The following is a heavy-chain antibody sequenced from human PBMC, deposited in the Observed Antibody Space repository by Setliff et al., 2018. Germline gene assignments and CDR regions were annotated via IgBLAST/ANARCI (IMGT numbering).Heavy chain of an antibody. CDR3: AKELSMAYGND. D-gene: IGHD1-1*01. CDR1: GFTFSTYG. Sequence: PGGSLRLSCAASGFTFSTYGMHWVRQSPGKGLEWVAYIWYDGSNKYYVDSVKGRFTVSRDNSKDTLYLQMNSLRVDDTAIYYCAKELSMAYGNDWGLGTLVTVSS. CDR2: IWYDGSNK. V-gene: IGHV3-30*02. J-gene: IGHJ4*02.